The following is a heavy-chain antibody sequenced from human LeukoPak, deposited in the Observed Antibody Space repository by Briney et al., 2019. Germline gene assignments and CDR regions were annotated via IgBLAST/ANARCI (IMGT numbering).Heavy chain of an antibody. CDR3: AVDHGDYVGFDY. D-gene: IGHD4-17*01. V-gene: IGHV1-2*02. CDR1: GYTFTGYY. Sequence: ASVKVSCKASGYTFTGYYMHWVRQAPGQGLEWMGWINPNSGGTNYAQKFQGRVTMTRDTSISTAYMELSRLRSDDTAVYYCAVDHGDYVGFDYWGQGTLVTVSS. J-gene: IGHJ4*02. CDR2: INPNSGGT.